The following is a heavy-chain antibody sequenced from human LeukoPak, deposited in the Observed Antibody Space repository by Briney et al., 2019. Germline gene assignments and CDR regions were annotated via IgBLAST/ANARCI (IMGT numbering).Heavy chain of an antibody. Sequence: PSETLSLTCTVSGGSISSYYWSWIRQPPGKGLEWIGYIYYSGSTNYNPSLTSRVTISVDTSKNQFSLKLSSVTAADTAVYYCARAGETTVTTFDYWGQGTLVTVSS. J-gene: IGHJ4*02. CDR3: ARAGETTVTTFDY. D-gene: IGHD4-17*01. CDR2: IYYSGST. V-gene: IGHV4-59*01. CDR1: GGSISSYY.